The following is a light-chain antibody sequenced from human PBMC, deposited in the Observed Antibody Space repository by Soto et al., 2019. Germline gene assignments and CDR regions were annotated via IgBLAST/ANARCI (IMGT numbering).Light chain of an antibody. CDR3: NSYISNNIPYV. CDR1: SRDVGRFNF. Sequence: QSVLTQPASVSGSPGQSITISCTGTSRDVGRFNFVSWYQRHPGKAPKLIIFEVTNRPSGVSNRFSGSKSGNTASLTISGLQAEDEADYYCNSYISNNIPYVFGTGTKVTVL. V-gene: IGLV2-14*01. J-gene: IGLJ1*01. CDR2: EVT.